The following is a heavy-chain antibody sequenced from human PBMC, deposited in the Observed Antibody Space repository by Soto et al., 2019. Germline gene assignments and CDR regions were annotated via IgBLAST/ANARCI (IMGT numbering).Heavy chain of an antibody. D-gene: IGHD3-10*01. Sequence: QITLKESGPTLVKPTQTLTLTRTFSGFSLSTSGVGVGWIRQPPGKALEWLALIYWDDDKRYSPSLKSRLTITKDTSKNQVVLTMTNMDPVDTATYYCAHSSAGSGSYYSNWFDPWGQGTLVTVSS. V-gene: IGHV2-5*02. CDR1: GFSLSTSGVG. CDR3: AHSSAGSGSYYSNWFDP. J-gene: IGHJ5*02. CDR2: IYWDDDK.